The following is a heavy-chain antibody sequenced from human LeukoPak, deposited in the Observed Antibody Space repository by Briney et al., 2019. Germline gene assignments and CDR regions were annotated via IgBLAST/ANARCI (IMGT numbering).Heavy chain of an antibody. D-gene: IGHD5-18*01. J-gene: IGHJ4*02. CDR2: IYPGGSDT. CDR1: GYRLTSFW. Sequence: GESLKISCRGSGYRLTSFWIGWVRPVPGEGPGWMGIIYPGGSDTRYSPSFQGQLTISADKSISTAYLQRSSLKASDTAMYYCAAPIHSYADPLFDYWGQGTLATVSS. CDR3: AAPIHSYADPLFDY. V-gene: IGHV5-51*01.